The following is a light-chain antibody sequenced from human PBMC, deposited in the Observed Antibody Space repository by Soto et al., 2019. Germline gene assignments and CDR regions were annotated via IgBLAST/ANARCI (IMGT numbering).Light chain of an antibody. J-gene: IGKJ3*01. CDR3: QQSYTTPFT. CDR2: AAS. Sequence: DIQMTQSPSSLSASVADRVTITCRASQNIVGYLSWYRQTPRKAPKLLIYAASSLRSGVPSRLSGSGSGTEFNFTISSLQPGDFATYYCQQSYTTPFTFGPGTHVDI. CDR1: QNIVGY. V-gene: IGKV1-39*01.